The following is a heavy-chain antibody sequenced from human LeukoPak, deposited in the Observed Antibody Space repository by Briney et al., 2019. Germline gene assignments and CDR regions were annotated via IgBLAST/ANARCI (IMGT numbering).Heavy chain of an antibody. CDR2: IYYSGST. CDR3: ARESLAADAFDI. V-gene: IGHV4-59*11. Sequence: ASETLSLTCTVSGGSISSHYWSWIRQPPGKGLEWTGYIYYSGSTNYNPSLKSRVTISVDTSKNQFSLKLSSVTAADTAVYYCARESLAADAFDIWGQGTMVTVSS. J-gene: IGHJ3*02. CDR1: GGSISSHY. D-gene: IGHD3-16*01.